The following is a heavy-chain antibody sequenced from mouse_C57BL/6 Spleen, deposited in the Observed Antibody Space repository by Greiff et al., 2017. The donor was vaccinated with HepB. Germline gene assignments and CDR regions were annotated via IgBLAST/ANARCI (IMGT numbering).Heavy chain of an antibody. V-gene: IGHV1-64*01. CDR3: ARHYYGSSYEDY. J-gene: IGHJ2*01. Sequence: QVQLQQPGAELVKPGASVKLSCKASGYTFTSYWMHWVKQRPGQGLEWIGMIHPNSGSTNYNEKFKSKATLTVDKSSSTAYMQLSSLTSEDSAVYYCARHYYGSSYEDYWGQGTTLTVSS. CDR2: IHPNSGST. D-gene: IGHD1-1*01. CDR1: GYTFTSYW.